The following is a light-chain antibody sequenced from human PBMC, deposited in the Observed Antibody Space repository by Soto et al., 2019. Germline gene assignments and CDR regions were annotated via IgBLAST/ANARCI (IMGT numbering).Light chain of an antibody. CDR2: WAS. J-gene: IGKJ1*01. CDR1: QSVLYSPNNKNY. V-gene: IGKV4-1*01. CDR3: QQYYTNSWS. Sequence: DIWMTQFPDSLAVSLGERATINCKSSQSVLYSPNNKNYLAWYQHKPGQPPKMLIYWASIRESGVPDRFSGSGSGTDFTLTISSLQSEDVAVYYCQQYYTNSWSFGQGTKVDIK.